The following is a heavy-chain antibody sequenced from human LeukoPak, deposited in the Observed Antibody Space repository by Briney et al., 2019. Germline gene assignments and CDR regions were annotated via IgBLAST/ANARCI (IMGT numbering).Heavy chain of an antibody. Sequence: SETLSLTXTVSGGSISSSSYYWGGIRQPPGKGLEWIGSIYYSGSTYYNPSLKGRVTISVDTSKNQFSLKLSSVTAADTAVYSCASRLRGVLDYWGQGTLVTVSS. J-gene: IGHJ4*02. CDR1: GGSISSSSYY. CDR2: IYYSGST. V-gene: IGHV4-39*01. CDR3: ASRLRGVLDY. D-gene: IGHD3-3*01.